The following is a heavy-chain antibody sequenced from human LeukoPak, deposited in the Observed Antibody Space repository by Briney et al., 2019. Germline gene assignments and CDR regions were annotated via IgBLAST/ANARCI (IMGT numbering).Heavy chain of an antibody. CDR2: IYYDCST. CDR1: GGSLSDYH. CDR3: ARHKYTAVAFEF. D-gene: IGHD4-23*01. V-gene: IGHV4-59*08. Sequence: SETLSLTCAVSGGSLSDYHWSWIRQPRGKGLEGIGYIYYDCSTNYSPSLKSRVTISLDTSKNQFSLRLSSVTAADTAVYYCARHKYTAVAFEFWGQGTLVTVSS. J-gene: IGHJ4*02.